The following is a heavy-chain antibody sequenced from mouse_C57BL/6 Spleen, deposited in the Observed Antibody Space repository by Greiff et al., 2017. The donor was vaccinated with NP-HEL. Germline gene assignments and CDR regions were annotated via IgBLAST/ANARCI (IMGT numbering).Heavy chain of an antibody. CDR3: ARELRSPFFDY. CDR1: GYTFTSYW. V-gene: IGHV1-69*01. Sequence: QVQLQQPGAELVMPGASVKLSCKASGYTFTSYWMHWVKQRPGQGLEWIGEIDPSDSYTNYNQKFKGKATLTVDKSSSTAYMQLSSLTSEDSAVYYCARELRSPFFDYWGQGTTLTVSS. D-gene: IGHD1-1*01. CDR2: IDPSDSYT. J-gene: IGHJ2*01.